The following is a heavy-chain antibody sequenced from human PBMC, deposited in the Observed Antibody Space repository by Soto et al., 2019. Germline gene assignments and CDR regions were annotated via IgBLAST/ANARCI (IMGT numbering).Heavy chain of an antibody. D-gene: IGHD3-10*01. J-gene: IGHJ6*02. Sequence: SETLSLTCAVYGGSFSGYYWSWIRQPPGKGLEWIGEINHSGSTNCNPSLKSRVTISVDTSKNQFSLKLSSVTAADTAVYCCARGGRYYGSGSYSRYYGMDVWGQGTTVTVPS. CDR2: INHSGST. V-gene: IGHV4-34*01. CDR1: GGSFSGYY. CDR3: ARGGRYYGSGSYSRYYGMDV.